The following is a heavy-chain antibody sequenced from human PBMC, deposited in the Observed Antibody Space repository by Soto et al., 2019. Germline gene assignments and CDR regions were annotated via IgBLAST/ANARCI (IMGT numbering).Heavy chain of an antibody. V-gene: IGHV4-38-2*01. CDR3: ARVRGSSRSSILGYSSSWYIFDY. D-gene: IGHD6-13*01. Sequence: SETLSLTCAVSGYSISSGYYWGWIRQPPGKGLEWIGSIYHSGSTYYNPPLKSRVTISVDTSKNQFSLKLSSVTAADTAVYYCARVRGSSRSSILGYSSSWYIFDYWGQGTLVTVSS. CDR2: IYHSGST. CDR1: GYSISSGYY. J-gene: IGHJ4*02.